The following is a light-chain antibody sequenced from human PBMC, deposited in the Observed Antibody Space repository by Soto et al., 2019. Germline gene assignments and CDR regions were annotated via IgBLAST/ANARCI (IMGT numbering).Light chain of an antibody. V-gene: IGKV3-20*01. Sequence: EIVLTQSPGTLSLSPGERATLSCRASQSVCSSFLAWYQQKPGQAPRLLIYDASSRATGIPDRFSGSESGTDFTLTISRLEPEDFAVYYCQQYGSSPKTFGQGTKVEIK. CDR1: QSVCSSF. J-gene: IGKJ1*01. CDR2: DAS. CDR3: QQYGSSPKT.